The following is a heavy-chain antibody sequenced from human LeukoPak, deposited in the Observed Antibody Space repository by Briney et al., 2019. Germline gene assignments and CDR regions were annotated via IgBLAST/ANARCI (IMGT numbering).Heavy chain of an antibody. D-gene: IGHD3-10*01. J-gene: IGHJ3*02. Sequence: ASVTVSCKVSGYTLTELSMHWVRQAPGKGLEWMGGFDPEDGETIYAQKFQGRVTMTEDTSTDTAYMELSSLRSEDTAVYYCARDPSTVLLWFGEADAFDIWGQGTMVTVSS. CDR1: GYTLTELS. CDR2: FDPEDGET. V-gene: IGHV1-24*01. CDR3: ARDPSTVLLWFGEADAFDI.